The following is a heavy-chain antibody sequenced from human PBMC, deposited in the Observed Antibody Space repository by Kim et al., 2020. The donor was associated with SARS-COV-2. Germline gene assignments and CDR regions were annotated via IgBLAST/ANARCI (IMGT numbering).Heavy chain of an antibody. V-gene: IGHV3-30*18. D-gene: IGHD3-22*01. CDR2: ISYDGSNK. Sequence: GGSLRLSCAASGFTFSSYGMHWVRQAPGKGLEWVAVISYDGSNKYYADSVKGRFTISRDNSKNTLYLQMNSLRAEDTAVYYCAKVRQYYYDSSGPGDYWGQGTLVTVSS. J-gene: IGHJ4*02. CDR1: GFTFSSYG. CDR3: AKVRQYYYDSSGPGDY.